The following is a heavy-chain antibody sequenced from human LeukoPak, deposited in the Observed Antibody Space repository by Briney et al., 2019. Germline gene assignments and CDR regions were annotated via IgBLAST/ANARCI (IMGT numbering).Heavy chain of an antibody. V-gene: IGHV3-23*01. CDR3: AKTTDAGSSGRYPGWPIDY. Sequence: PGGSLRLSCAASGFTFRSYAIYWVRQAPGKGLEWVSGISGSGGDTYFADSVRGRFTIFRDNSKNTVFLQMDSLRAEDTAVYYCAKTTDAGSSGRYPGWPIDYWGQGTLVTVSS. CDR2: ISGSGGDT. D-gene: IGHD6-19*01. J-gene: IGHJ4*02. CDR1: GFTFRSYA.